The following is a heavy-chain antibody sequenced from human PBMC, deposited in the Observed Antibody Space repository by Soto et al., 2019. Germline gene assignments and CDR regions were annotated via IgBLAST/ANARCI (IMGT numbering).Heavy chain of an antibody. CDR3: AREGALKPFSS. V-gene: IGHV3-21*01. CDR1: GFTFSNYN. J-gene: IGHJ5*02. Sequence: GSSLRLSCVASGFTFSNYNMNWVLQATGKGLEWVSHISGTSVYIHYADSVKGRFTISRDNAKNSVYLQMDSLRVEDTAVYYCAREGALKPFSSWGQGALVTVSS. CDR2: ISGTSVYI.